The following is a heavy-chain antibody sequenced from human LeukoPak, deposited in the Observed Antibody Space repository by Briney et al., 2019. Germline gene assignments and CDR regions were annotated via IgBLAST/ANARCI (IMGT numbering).Heavy chain of an antibody. CDR2: IYHSGST. V-gene: IGHV4-38-2*02. CDR1: GYSINSGYY. CDR3: ARDLGYGSGIGRQTTVLSSNWFDP. Sequence: SETLSLTCTASGYSINSGYYWGWIRQPPGKGLEWIGSIYHSGSTYYNPSLKSRVTISVDTSKNQFSLKLSSVTAADTAVYYCARDLGYGSGIGRQTTVLSSNWFDPWGQGTLVTVSS. D-gene: IGHD3-10*01. J-gene: IGHJ5*02.